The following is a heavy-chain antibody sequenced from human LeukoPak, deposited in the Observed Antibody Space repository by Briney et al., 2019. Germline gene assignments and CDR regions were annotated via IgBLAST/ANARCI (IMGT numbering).Heavy chain of an antibody. J-gene: IGHJ5*02. V-gene: IGHV1-24*01. D-gene: IGHD6-19*01. CDR1: GGTFSSYA. CDR2: FDPEDGET. Sequence: ASVKVSCKASGGTFSSYAISWVRQAPGKGLEWMGGFDPEDGETIYAQKFQGRVTMTEDTSTDTAYMELSSLRSEDTAVYYCATIAVAGWGSRFDPWGQGTLVTVSS. CDR3: ATIAVAGWGSRFDP.